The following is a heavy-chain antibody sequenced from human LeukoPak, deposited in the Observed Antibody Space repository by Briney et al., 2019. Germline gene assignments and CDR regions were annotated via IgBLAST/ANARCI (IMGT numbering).Heavy chain of an antibody. D-gene: IGHD3-3*01. V-gene: IGHV1-46*01. CDR3: AREAITIFGLVRTQTTKGPHRFDP. CDR2: INPSGGST. CDR1: GYTFTSYH. Sequence: ASVKVSCKASGYTFTSYHMHWVRQAPGQGLEWMGIINPSGGSTNYAQRFRGRVTMTRDMSTGTAYIELSSLTSEDTAVYYCAREAITIFGLVRTQTTKGPHRFDPWGQGTLVTVSS. J-gene: IGHJ5*02.